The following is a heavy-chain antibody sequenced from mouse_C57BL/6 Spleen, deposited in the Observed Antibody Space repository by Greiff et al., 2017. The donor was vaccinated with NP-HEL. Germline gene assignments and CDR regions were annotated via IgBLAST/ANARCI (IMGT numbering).Heavy chain of an antibody. CDR3: VRPTDSWFAY. Sequence: EVKLLESGGGLVQPKGSLKLSCAASGFSFNTYAMNWVRQAPGKGLEWVARIRSKSNNYATYYADSVKDRFTISRDDSESMLYLQMNNLKTEDTAMYYCVRPTDSWFAYWGQGTLVTVSA. D-gene: IGHD3-2*01. J-gene: IGHJ3*01. CDR2: IRSKSNNYAT. CDR1: GFSFNTYA. V-gene: IGHV10-1*01.